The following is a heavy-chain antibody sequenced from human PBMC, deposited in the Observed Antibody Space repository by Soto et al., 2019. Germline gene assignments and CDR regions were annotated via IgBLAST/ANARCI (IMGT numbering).Heavy chain of an antibody. Sequence: PETLSLTCAVSGDSITSIYHWAWIRQPPGRGLEWVASIYHSGTTYYNPSLKSRVTISVDTSNNHFSLKMTSVTAADTAIYFCSRAERFPRSRFVPWGQGTPVTSPQ. CDR3: SRAERFPRSRFVP. J-gene: IGHJ5*02. CDR1: GDSITSIYH. CDR2: IYHSGTT. D-gene: IGHD3-10*01. V-gene: IGHV4-38-2*01.